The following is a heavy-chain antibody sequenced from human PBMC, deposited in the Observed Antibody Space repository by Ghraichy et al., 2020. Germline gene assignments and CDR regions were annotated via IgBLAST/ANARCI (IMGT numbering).Heavy chain of an antibody. D-gene: IGHD1-7*01. CDR2: ISRRGRDT. CDR3: VREGQELGISGFDL. CDR1: GFNFRDHY. Sequence: GALRLSCAASGFNFRDHYMSWIRQAPGKGLEWVSLISRRGRDTNYADSVRGRFTISRDDAKSSLYLQLNTLRVEDTAVYYCVREGQELGISGFDLWGQGALVTVSS. V-gene: IGHV3-11*06. J-gene: IGHJ5*02.